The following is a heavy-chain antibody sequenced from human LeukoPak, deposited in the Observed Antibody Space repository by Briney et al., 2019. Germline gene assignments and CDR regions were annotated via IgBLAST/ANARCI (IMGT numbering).Heavy chain of an antibody. V-gene: IGHV5-51*01. CDR3: ARHPICTSTDCYKGGSFDY. CDR1: GYSFTSYW. CDR2: IYPGDSET. D-gene: IGHD2-2*02. J-gene: IGHJ4*02. Sequence: GESLKISCKGSGYSFTSYWIGWVRQMPGKGLEWMGIIYPGDSETRYSPSFQGQVTISADRSISTAYLQWSSLKASDTAMYYCARHPICTSTDCYKGGSFDYWGQGTLVTVSS.